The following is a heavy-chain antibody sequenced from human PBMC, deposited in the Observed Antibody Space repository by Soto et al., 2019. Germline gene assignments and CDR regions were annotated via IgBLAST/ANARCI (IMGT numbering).Heavy chain of an antibody. V-gene: IGHV1-3*01. CDR2: INAGNGNT. J-gene: IGHJ3*02. D-gene: IGHD6-6*01. CDR3: ASKGASSSSLAFDI. CDR1: GYTFTRYA. Sequence: QVQLVQSGAEVKKPGASVKVSCKASGYTFTRYAMHWVRQAPGQRLEWMGWINAGNGNTKYSQKFQGRVTITRDTAAGTAYRGLGSLSSEDTAVYYCASKGASSSSLAFDIWGQGTMVTVSS.